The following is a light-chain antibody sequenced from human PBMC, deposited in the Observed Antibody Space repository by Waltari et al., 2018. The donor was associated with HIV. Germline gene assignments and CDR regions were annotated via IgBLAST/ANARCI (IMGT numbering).Light chain of an antibody. CDR1: SSNIGAGSD. CDR3: QSYDSGLRV. Sequence: QSVLTQPPSVSGAPGQRVTISCTGSSSNIGAGSDVHWYQQLPATAPKLLIYDNNNRSSGVPDRFSGSKSGTSASLAITGLQAEDEADYYCQSYDSGLRVFGGGTKLTVL. V-gene: IGLV1-40*01. CDR2: DNN. J-gene: IGLJ3*02.